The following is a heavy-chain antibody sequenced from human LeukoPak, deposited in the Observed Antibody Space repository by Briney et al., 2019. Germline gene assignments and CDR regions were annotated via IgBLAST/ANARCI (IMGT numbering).Heavy chain of an antibody. V-gene: IGHV4-4*02. Sequence: PSETLSLTCAVSGGSISGGKWWSWVRQPPGKGLEWIGEISHSGNPNYNPSLKSRLTISVDKAKNQFSLNLNSVTAADTAVYYCARDAVAGYSLAYWGQGTLVTVSS. D-gene: IGHD6-13*01. CDR1: GGSISGGKW. CDR3: ARDAVAGYSLAY. CDR2: ISHSGNP. J-gene: IGHJ4*02.